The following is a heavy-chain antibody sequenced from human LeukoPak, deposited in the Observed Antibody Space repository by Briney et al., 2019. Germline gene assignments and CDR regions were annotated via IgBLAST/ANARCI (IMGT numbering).Heavy chain of an antibody. CDR1: GFSLSSYD. V-gene: IGHV3-21*01. Sequence: GGSLRLSCAASGFSLSSYDMNWVRQAPGKGLEWVSSISSSSDYIYYADSVKGRFTISRDNAKNSLYLQMNSLRAEDTAVYYCARAYGNSRYNDYFDYWGQGTLVTVSS. J-gene: IGHJ4*02. CDR3: ARAYGNSRYNDYFDY. CDR2: ISSSSDYI. D-gene: IGHD1-14*01.